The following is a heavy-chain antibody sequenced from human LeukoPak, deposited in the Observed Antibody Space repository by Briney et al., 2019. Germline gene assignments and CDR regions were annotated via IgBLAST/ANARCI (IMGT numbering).Heavy chain of an antibody. D-gene: IGHD2-21*02. V-gene: IGHV3-30*03. CDR2: ISYDGSNK. J-gene: IGHJ4*02. CDR3: ASGGDAGY. Sequence: PGGSLRLPCAASGFTFSSYGMHWVRQAPGEGLEWVAVISYDGSNKYYADSVKGRFTISRDNSKNTLYLQMNSLRAEDTAVYYCASGGDAGYWGQGTLVTVSS. CDR1: GFTFSSYG.